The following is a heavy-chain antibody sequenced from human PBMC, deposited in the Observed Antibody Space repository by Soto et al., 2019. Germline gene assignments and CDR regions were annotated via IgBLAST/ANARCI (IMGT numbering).Heavy chain of an antibody. V-gene: IGHV4-59*01. D-gene: IGHD1-20*01. CDR1: GGSLSPYY. J-gene: IGHJ5*02. CDR2: IWFTGTT. Sequence: QVQLQESGPGLVKPSETLSLTCTVSGGSLSPYYWSWVRQPPGKGLEWIGFIWFTGTTTYNPSLRSRVPMSVDTSKNKLSLALNSVTAADTAVYYCARESSGDHNHNWFDPWGQGTLVTVSA. CDR3: ARESSGDHNHNWFDP.